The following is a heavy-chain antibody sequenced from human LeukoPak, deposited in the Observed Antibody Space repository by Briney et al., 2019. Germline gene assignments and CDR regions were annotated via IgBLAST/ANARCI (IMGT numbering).Heavy chain of an antibody. J-gene: IGHJ4*02. Sequence: GGSLRLSCAASGFTFDDYAMRWVRQAPGKGLEWVSGISWNSGSIGYADSVKGRFTISRDNAKNSLYLQMNSLRAEDTALYYCAKDRYSSGYYYLDYWGQGTLVTVSS. CDR2: ISWNSGSI. V-gene: IGHV3-9*01. D-gene: IGHD3-22*01. CDR3: AKDRYSSGYYYLDY. CDR1: GFTFDDYA.